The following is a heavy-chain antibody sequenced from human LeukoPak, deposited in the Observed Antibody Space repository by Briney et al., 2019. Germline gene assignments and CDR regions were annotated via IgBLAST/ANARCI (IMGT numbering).Heavy chain of an antibody. CDR1: GFTFSGSA. J-gene: IGHJ4*02. Sequence: GGSLRLSCAASGFTFSGSAMHWVRQASGKGLEWVSLIYSGGSTYYADSVKGRFTISRDNSKNTLYLQMNSLRAEDTAVYYCARDRNWGYLYWGQGTLVTVSS. CDR2: IYSGGST. CDR3: ARDRNWGYLY. D-gene: IGHD7-27*01. V-gene: IGHV3-66*01.